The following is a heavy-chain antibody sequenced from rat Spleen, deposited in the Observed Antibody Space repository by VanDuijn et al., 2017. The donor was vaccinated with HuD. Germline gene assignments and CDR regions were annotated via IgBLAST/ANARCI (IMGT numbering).Heavy chain of an antibody. CDR3: ARGLDWHFDY. CDR2: MWNGGDT. V-gene: IGHV2-32*01. J-gene: IGHJ2*01. CDR1: AFSLTSHH. Sequence: QVQLRESGPGLVQPSQTLSLTCTVSAFSLTSHHVHWVRQPPGKGLEWMGVMWNGGDTAYNSAIKSRLSISRDTSKSQVFLKMNSLQTEDTAMYFGARGLDWHFDYWGQGVMVTVSS. D-gene: IGHD4-2*01.